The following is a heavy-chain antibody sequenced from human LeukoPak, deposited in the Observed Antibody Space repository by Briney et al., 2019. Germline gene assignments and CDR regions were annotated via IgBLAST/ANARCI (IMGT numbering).Heavy chain of an antibody. CDR3: ARPPGIAAAWFDP. CDR1: GFTFSRYW. D-gene: IGHD6-13*01. Sequence: GGSLRLSCAASGFTFSRYWMSWVRQAPGKGLEWVANIKQDGSQKSYVDSVKGRFTISRDNANNLLYLQMNSLRAEDTAEYYCARPPGIAAAWFDPWGQGTLVTVSS. CDR2: IKQDGSQK. J-gene: IGHJ5*02. V-gene: IGHV3-7*01.